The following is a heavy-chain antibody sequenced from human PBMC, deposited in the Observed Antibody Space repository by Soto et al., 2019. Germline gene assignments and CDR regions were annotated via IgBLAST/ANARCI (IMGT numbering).Heavy chain of an antibody. V-gene: IGHV6-1*01. D-gene: IGHD6-19*01. J-gene: IGHJ5*02. Sequence: PSQTLSLTCAISGDSVSSNSAAWNWIRQSPSRGLEWLGRTYYRSKWYNDYAVSVKSRITINPDTSKNQFSLQLNSVTPEDTAVYYCARDRNLERYSSGWQPSWFEPWGQGTLVTVSS. CDR1: GDSVSSNSAA. CDR2: TYYRSKWYN. CDR3: ARDRNLERYSSGWQPSWFEP.